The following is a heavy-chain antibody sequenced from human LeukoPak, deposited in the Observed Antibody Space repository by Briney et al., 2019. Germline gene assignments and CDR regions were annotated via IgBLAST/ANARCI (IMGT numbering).Heavy chain of an antibody. CDR1: GFTFSSYS. D-gene: IGHD2-2*01. Sequence: GALRLSCAASGFTFSSYSMNWVRQAPGKGLEWVSSISSSSSYIYYADSVKGRFTISRDNAKNSLYLQMNSLRAEDTAVYYCAREYCSSTSCEEDYWGQGTLVTVSS. J-gene: IGHJ4*02. V-gene: IGHV3-21*01. CDR2: ISSSSSYI. CDR3: AREYCSSTSCEEDY.